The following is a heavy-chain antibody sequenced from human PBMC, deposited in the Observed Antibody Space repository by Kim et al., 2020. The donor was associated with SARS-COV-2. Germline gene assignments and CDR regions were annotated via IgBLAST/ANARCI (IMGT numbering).Heavy chain of an antibody. CDR3: ARVPPNRYCSGGSCHLDY. V-gene: IGHV4-30-2*04. J-gene: IGHJ4*02. D-gene: IGHD2-15*01. Sequence: KSRLTITVDTSKNQFSLKLTSVTAADTAVYYCARVPPNRYCSGGSCHLDYWGQGTLVTVSS.